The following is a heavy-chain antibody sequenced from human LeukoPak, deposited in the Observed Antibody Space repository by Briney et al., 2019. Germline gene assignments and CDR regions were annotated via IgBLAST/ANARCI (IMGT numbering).Heavy chain of an antibody. CDR2: ISFDGKKE. CDR3: ARASMATINYYYFYMDA. J-gene: IGHJ6*03. V-gene: IGHV3-30*04. CDR1: GFPLIKYA. D-gene: IGHD5-24*01. Sequence: PGGSLRLSCEASGFPLIKYAMHWVRQAPGRGLEWVAVISFDGKKEFYADSVKGRFTISRDNSKNALFLQMNSLQTDDTAIYYCARASMATINYYYFYMDAWGKGTTVTVSS.